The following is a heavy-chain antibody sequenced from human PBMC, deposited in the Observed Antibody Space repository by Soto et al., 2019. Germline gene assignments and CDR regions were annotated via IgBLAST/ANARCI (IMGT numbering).Heavy chain of an antibody. J-gene: IGHJ4*02. Sequence: GESLKISCQGFGDSFSNYWIGWVRQMPGKGLEWVGIIYPADSETRYSPSFQGQVTISVDKSINTAYLQWSSLKASDTAMYYCARRPWLSGYYDYWGQGTMVTLSS. CDR3: ARRPWLSGYYDY. CDR2: IYPADSET. CDR1: GDSFSNYW. D-gene: IGHD3-22*01. V-gene: IGHV5-51*01.